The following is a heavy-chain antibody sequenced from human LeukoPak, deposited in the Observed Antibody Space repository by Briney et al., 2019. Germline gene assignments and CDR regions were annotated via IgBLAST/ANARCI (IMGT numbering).Heavy chain of an antibody. CDR3: ARADYDFWSGYYYNWFDP. Sequence: ASVKVSCKASGYTFTSYDINWVRQATGQGLEWMGWMNPNSGNTGYAQKFQGRVTITRNTPISTAYMELSSLRSEDTAVYYCARADYDFWSGYYYNWFDPWGQGTLVTVSS. D-gene: IGHD3-3*01. J-gene: IGHJ5*02. V-gene: IGHV1-8*03. CDR2: MNPNSGNT. CDR1: GYTFTSYD.